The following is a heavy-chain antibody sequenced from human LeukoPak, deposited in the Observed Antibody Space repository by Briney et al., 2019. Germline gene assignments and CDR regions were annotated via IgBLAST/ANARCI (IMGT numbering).Heavy chain of an antibody. V-gene: IGHV3-11*01. CDR3: AKALGPSRSPGGYYYMDV. J-gene: IGHJ6*03. Sequence: PGGSLRLSCAASGFTFSDYYMSWIRQAPGKGLEWLSYISPSGGSLFYSDSVKGRVTISRDNAKNSLYLQMNSLRAEDTAVYYCAKALGPSRSPGGYYYMDVWGKGTTVTVSS. CDR1: GFTFSDYY. D-gene: IGHD3-16*01. CDR2: ISPSGGSL.